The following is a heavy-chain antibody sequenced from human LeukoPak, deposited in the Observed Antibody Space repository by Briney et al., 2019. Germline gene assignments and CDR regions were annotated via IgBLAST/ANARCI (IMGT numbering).Heavy chain of an antibody. V-gene: IGHV4-59*01. Sequence: EPLSFTCPGSPYPFKSYYWSWIRQPPAKGLEWIGYIYYSGSTNYNPSLKSRVTISVDTSKNQFSLKLSSVTAADTAVYYCARPSWNYYYMDVWGKGTTVTVSS. CDR2: IYYSGST. D-gene: IGHD6-13*01. J-gene: IGHJ6*03. CDR3: ARPSWNYYYMDV. CDR1: PYPFKSYY.